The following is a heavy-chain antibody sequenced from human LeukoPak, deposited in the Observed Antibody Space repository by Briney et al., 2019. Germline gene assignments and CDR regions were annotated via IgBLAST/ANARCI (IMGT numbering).Heavy chain of an antibody. CDR2: INSDGSSR. CDR3: ATPPTVTRNY. CDR1: GFTFSSYR. V-gene: IGHV3-74*01. Sequence: PGGSLRLSCAASGFTFSSYRMYWVRQAPGKGLVWVSRINSDGSSRSYADSVRGRFTISRDNSKNTLYLQMDSLRAEDTAVYYCATPPTVTRNYWGQGTLVTVSS. J-gene: IGHJ4*02. D-gene: IGHD4-17*01.